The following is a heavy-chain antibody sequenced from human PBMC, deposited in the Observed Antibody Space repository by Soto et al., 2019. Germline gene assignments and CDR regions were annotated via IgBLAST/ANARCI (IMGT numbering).Heavy chain of an antibody. Sequence: SATLSLTCAVYGGSFSGFYWSWIRQPPGKGLEWIGEINHSGTTNSNPSLKSRVTISVDTSKNQFSLKLSSVTAADTAVYYCARDHTPRYNWNYFSWFDPWGQGTLVTVS. V-gene: IGHV4-34*01. J-gene: IGHJ5*02. D-gene: IGHD1-7*01. CDR3: ARDHTPRYNWNYFSWFDP. CDR1: GGSFSGFY. CDR2: INHSGTT.